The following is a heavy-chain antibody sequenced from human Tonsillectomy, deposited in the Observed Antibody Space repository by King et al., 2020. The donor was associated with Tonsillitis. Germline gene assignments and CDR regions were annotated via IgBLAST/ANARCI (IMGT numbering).Heavy chain of an antibody. CDR1: GFTFSNAW. Sequence: VQLVESGGGLVKPGGSLRLSCAASGFTFSNAWMSWVRQAPGKGLEWVGRIKSKTDGETTDYAAPVKGRFTISRDDSKNTLYLQMNSLKPEDTAVYYCTTVSMIRGVTIPRRWYFDLWGRGTLVTVSS. D-gene: IGHD3-10*01. CDR3: TTVSMIRGVTIPRRWYFDL. V-gene: IGHV3-15*01. CDR2: IKSKTDGETT. J-gene: IGHJ2*01.